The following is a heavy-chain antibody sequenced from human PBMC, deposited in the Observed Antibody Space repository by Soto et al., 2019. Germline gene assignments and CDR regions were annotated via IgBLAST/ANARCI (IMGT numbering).Heavy chain of an antibody. CDR3: ATSYDSGFDP. Sequence: ASVKVSCKASGYSFSTYDISWLRQAPGQGPEWMGRISPKNGNTKYAQNFQDRVTMTADTSSSTAYMELRGLRSDDTAKYYCATSYDSGFDPWGQGTLVTVSS. CDR2: ISPKNGNT. D-gene: IGHD3-3*01. CDR1: GYSFSTYD. J-gene: IGHJ5*02. V-gene: IGHV1-18*04.